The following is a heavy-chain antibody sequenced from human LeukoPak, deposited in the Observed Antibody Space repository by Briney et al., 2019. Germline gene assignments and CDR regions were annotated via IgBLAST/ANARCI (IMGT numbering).Heavy chain of an antibody. V-gene: IGHV1-2*02. CDR3: ARGSRVPLSTRSVDY. Sequence: ASVKVSCKASGYTFTGYYMHWVRQAPGHGLEWMGWINPNSGGTNYAQKFQGRVTMTRDTSISTAYMELSRLRSDDTAVYYCARGSRVPLSTRSVDYWGQGTLVTVSS. CDR2: INPNSGGT. CDR1: GYTFTGYY. D-gene: IGHD3-10*01. J-gene: IGHJ4*02.